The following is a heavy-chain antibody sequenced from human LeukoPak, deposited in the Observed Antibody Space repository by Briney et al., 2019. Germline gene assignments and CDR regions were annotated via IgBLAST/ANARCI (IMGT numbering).Heavy chain of an antibody. CDR1: GYTFTSYD. CDR2: MNPNSGNT. J-gene: IGHJ3*02. D-gene: IGHD3-10*01. Sequence: ASVKVSCKASGYTFTSYDINWVRQATGQGLEWMGWMNPNSGNTGYAQKFQGRVTMTRYTSISTAYMELSSLRSEDTTVYYCARQLWFGEFLDAFDIWGQGTMVTVSS. V-gene: IGHV1-8*01. CDR3: ARQLWFGEFLDAFDI.